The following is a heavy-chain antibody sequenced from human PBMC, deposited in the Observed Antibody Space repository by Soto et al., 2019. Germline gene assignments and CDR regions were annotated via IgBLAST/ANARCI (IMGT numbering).Heavy chain of an antibody. CDR1: GFIFSSYG. V-gene: IGHV3-33*01. D-gene: IGHD3-9*01. CDR3: ARLRYFDWPDAFDI. Sequence: QVQLVESGGGVVQPGRSLRLSCAASGFIFSSYGMHWVRQAPGKGLEWVAVIWYDGSKKYYADSVKGRFTISRDNSKNTLYLQMNRLGAEDTDGYYCARLRYFDWPDAFDIWGQGTMVTVSS. J-gene: IGHJ3*02. CDR2: IWYDGSKK.